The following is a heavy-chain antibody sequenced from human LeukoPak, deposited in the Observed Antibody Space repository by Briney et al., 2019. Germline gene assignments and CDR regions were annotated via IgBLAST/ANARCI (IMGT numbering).Heavy chain of an antibody. CDR1: GFTVSSTS. V-gene: IGHV3-53*01. D-gene: IGHD3-16*01. Sequence: GGSLRLSCAASGFTVSSTSMSCVRQAPGKGLEWVSRIYTGGSTYYAPSVKGRLTISRDNSKNTLYLQTNSRRAEDTAVYYCARGGSYASFGFDRWGQGTLVTVSS. CDR2: IYTGGST. J-gene: IGHJ4*02. CDR3: ARGGSYASFGFDR.